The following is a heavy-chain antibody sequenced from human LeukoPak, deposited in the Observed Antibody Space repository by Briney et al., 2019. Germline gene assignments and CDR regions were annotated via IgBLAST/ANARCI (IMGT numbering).Heavy chain of an antibody. CDR2: IIPIFGTA. J-gene: IGHJ6*03. D-gene: IGHD1-26*01. V-gene: IGHV1-69*13. CDR1: GGTFSSYA. CDR3: ARERGLGIPENYYHYYMDV. Sequence: SVKVFCKASGGTFSSYAISWVRQAPGQGLEWMGGIIPIFGTANYAQKFQGRVTITPDESTSTAYMELSSLRSEDTAVYYCARERGLGIPENYYHYYMDVWGKGTTVTVSS.